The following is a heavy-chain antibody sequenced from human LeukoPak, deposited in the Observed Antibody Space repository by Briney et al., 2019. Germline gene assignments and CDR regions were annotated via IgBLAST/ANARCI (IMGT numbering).Heavy chain of an antibody. CDR3: VRVSKVLAVAGTSDY. J-gene: IGHJ4*02. CDR2: INPNSGGT. V-gene: IGHV1-2*02. D-gene: IGHD6-19*01. Sequence: INPNSGGTNYAQKFQGRVTMTRDTSISTAYMELSRLRSDDTAVYYCVRVSKVLAVAGTSDYWGQGTLVTVSS.